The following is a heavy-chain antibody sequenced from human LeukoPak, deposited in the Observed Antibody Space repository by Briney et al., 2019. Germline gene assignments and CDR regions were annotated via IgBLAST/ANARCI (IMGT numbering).Heavy chain of an antibody. J-gene: IGHJ5*02. D-gene: IGHD2-2*01. Sequence: APVTVSCKASGYTFNTYGITWVRRAPGHGLEWMGWISSYNGNTSYAAKVQGRITMTKDTSASTAYLELRSLRSDDTAVYYCARIACSSSSCTYSGRRRVRGGSLDPWGQGTLVTVSS. CDR3: ARIACSSSSCTYSGRRRVRGGSLDP. CDR2: ISSYNGNT. CDR1: GYTFNTYG. V-gene: IGHV1-18*01.